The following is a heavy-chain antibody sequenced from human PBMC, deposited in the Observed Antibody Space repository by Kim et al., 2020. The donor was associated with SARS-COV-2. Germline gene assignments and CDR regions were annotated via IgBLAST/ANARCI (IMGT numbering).Heavy chain of an antibody. J-gene: IGHJ4*02. Sequence: SETLSLTFAVYGGSFSGYYWSWIRQPPGKGLEWIGEINHSGSTNYNPSLKSRVTISVDTSKNQFSLKLSSVTTADTAVYYCARGRLVDCSGGSCYTGHDYWGQGTLVTVSS. CDR2: INHSGST. V-gene: IGHV4-34*01. CDR3: ARGRLVDCSGGSCYTGHDY. CDR1: GGSFSGYY. D-gene: IGHD2-15*01.